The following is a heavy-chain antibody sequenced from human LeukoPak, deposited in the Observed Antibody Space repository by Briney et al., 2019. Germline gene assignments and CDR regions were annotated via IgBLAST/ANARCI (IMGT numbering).Heavy chain of an antibody. J-gene: IGHJ4*02. CDR3: AKGGFLGVN. D-gene: IGHD5-12*01. CDR1: GFTFFDYA. Sequence: SLRLSCVASGFTFFDYAMHWVREAPGEGVEWVSGVTWNGGSIGYADSVKGRFTISRDNAKNSLYLQMNSLRAEDTALYYCAKGGFLGVNWGQGTLVTVSS. CDR2: VTWNGGSI. V-gene: IGHV3-9*01.